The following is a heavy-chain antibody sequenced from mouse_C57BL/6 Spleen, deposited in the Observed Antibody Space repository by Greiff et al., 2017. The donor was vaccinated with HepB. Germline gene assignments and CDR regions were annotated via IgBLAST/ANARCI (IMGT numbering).Heavy chain of an antibody. J-gene: IGHJ4*01. V-gene: IGHV2-2*01. CDR3: ARKWGKGDYYAMDY. CDR2: IWSGGST. Sequence: VQLQQSGPGLVQPSQSLSITCTVSGFSLTSYGVHWVRQSPGKGLEWLGVIWSGGSTDYNAAFTSRLSISKDNSKSQVFFKMNSLQADDTAIYYCARKWGKGDYYAMDYWGQGTSVTVSS. D-gene: IGHD1-3*01. CDR1: GFSLTSYG.